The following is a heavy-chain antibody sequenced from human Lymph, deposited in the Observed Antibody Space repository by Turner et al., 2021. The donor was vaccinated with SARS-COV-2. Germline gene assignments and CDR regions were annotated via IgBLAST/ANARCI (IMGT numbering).Heavy chain of an antibody. J-gene: IGHJ4*02. CDR1: GDIFPHHW. CDR3: ARHSRGQEAAGSRYDY. Sequence: EVQLVQSGAEVINHGQSLKISCETSGDIFPHHWIGWVRQMAGKGLEWIGIIYPGDSDTRYSRSLQGQVTISADKSISTAYLQWGNLKASDTAMYYCARHSRGQEAAGSRYDYWGQGTLVTVSS. D-gene: IGHD6-13*01. CDR2: IYPGDSDT. V-gene: IGHV5-51*01.